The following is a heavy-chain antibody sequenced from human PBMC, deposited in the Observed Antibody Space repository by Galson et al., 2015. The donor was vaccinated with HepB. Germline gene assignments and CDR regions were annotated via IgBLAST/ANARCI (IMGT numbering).Heavy chain of an antibody. D-gene: IGHD6-19*01. V-gene: IGHV3-53*01. Sequence: SLRLSCAVSGFTVSSSYMGWVRQAPGKGLEWVSVIYVDGSAFYAGSVEGRFTISRDNSKNTLHLQMNSLKTEDTAVYYCTTEGWYGDYFDYWGQGTLVTVSS. CDR2: IYVDGSA. CDR1: GFTVSSSY. CDR3: TTEGWYGDYFDY. J-gene: IGHJ4*02.